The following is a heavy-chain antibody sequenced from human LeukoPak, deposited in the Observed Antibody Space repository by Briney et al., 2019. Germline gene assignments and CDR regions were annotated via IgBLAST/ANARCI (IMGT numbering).Heavy chain of an antibody. CDR3: TTDPNTFAYYYGSGSYFDY. CDR1: GFTFSNAW. Sequence: GGSLRLSCAASGFTFSNAWMSWVRQAPGKGLEWVGRIKSKTDGGTTDYAAPVKGRFTISRDDSKSTLYLQMNSLKTEDTAVYYCTTDPNTFAYYYGSGSYFDYWGQGTLVTVSS. V-gene: IGHV3-15*01. CDR2: IKSKTDGGTT. D-gene: IGHD3-10*01. J-gene: IGHJ4*02.